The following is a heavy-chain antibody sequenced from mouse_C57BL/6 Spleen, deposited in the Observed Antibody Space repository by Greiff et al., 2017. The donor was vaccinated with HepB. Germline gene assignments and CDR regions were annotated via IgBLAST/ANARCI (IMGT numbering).Heavy chain of an antibody. D-gene: IGHD3-3*01. V-gene: IGHV5-4*01. CDR1: GFTFSSYA. CDR2: ISDGGSYT. J-gene: IGHJ2*01. CDR3: ARDGDHSYFDY. Sequence: EVKLMESGGGLVKPGGSLKLSCAASGFTFSSYAMSWVRQTPEKRLEWVATISDGGSYTYYPDNVKGRFTISRDNAKNNLYLQMSHLKSEDTAMYYCARDGDHSYFDYWGQGTTLTVSS.